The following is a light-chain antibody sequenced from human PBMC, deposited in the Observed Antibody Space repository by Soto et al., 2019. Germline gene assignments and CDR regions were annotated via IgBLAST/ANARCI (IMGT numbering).Light chain of an antibody. Sequence: QSVLTQPPSASGTPGRRVTISCSGSSSNIGSNYVSWYQQLPGTAPKLLIYRNNQRPSGVPDRFSGSKSGTSASLAISGLRSEDEADYYCAAWDDSLSDVIFGGGTKLTVL. CDR3: AAWDDSLSDVI. V-gene: IGLV1-47*01. CDR1: SSNIGSNY. CDR2: RNN. J-gene: IGLJ2*01.